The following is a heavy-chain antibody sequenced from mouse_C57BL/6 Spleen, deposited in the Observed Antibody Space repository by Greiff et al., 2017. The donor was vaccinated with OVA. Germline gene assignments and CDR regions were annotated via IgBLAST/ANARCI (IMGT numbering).Heavy chain of an antibody. D-gene: IGHD2-4*01. V-gene: IGHV1-5*01. CDR2: IYPGNSDT. CDR3: TGDYDGFGY. Sequence: EVQLQQSGTVLARPGASVKMSCKTSGYTFTSYWMHWVKQRPGQGLEWIGAIYPGNSDTSYNQKFKGKAKLTAVTSASTAYMDLSSLPTEDCAGYYCTGDYDGFGYWGQGTLVTVAA. CDR1: GYTFTSYW. J-gene: IGHJ3*01.